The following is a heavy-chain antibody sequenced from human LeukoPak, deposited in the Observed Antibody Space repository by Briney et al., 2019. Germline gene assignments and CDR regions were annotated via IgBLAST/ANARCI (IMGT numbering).Heavy chain of an antibody. Sequence: GRSLRLSCAASGFTFDDYAMHWVRQAPGKGLEWVSGISWNSGSIGYADSVKGRFTISRDNAKNSLYLRMNSLRAEDTALYYCAKDTVADGGSYYFDYWGQGTLVTVSS. CDR1: GFTFDDYA. J-gene: IGHJ4*02. D-gene: IGHD3-16*01. V-gene: IGHV3-9*01. CDR2: ISWNSGSI. CDR3: AKDTVADGGSYYFDY.